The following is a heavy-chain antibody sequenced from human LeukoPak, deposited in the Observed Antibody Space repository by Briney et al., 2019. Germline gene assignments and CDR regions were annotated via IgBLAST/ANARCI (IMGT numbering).Heavy chain of an antibody. V-gene: IGHV3-30*18. CDR1: GFTFSSYG. CDR3: AKALPRYCGSTSCYPQLFDY. Sequence: PGGSLRLSCAASGFTFSSYGMHWVRQAPGMGLEWVAVISYDGSNKYYADSVKGRFTISRDNSKNTLYLQMNSLRAEDTAVYYCAKALPRYCGSTSCYPQLFDYWGQGTLVTVSS. J-gene: IGHJ4*02. D-gene: IGHD2-2*01. CDR2: ISYDGSNK.